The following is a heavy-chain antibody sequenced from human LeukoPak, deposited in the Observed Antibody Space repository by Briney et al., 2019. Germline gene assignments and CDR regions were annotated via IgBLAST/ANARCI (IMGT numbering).Heavy chain of an antibody. V-gene: IGHV3-7*01. CDR3: GRWGVNAGLDR. Sequence: GGSLRLSCAASGFTFSTYAMSWVRQAPGKGLEWVANIWPDGSDKYHVDSVRGRFTISRDNAQNSLNLQMNSLRAEDSGVYYCGRWGVNAGLDRWGQGTLVTVSS. CDR2: IWPDGSDK. D-gene: IGHD3-10*01. CDR1: GFTFSTYA. J-gene: IGHJ5*02.